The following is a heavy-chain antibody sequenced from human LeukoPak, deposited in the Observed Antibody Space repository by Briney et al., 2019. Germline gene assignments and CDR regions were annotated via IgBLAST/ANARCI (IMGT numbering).Heavy chain of an antibody. J-gene: IGHJ5*02. V-gene: IGHV1-46*01. CDR3: ARGRQYSGYDDGDWFDP. D-gene: IGHD5-12*01. CDR2: ISPSGGST. Sequence: ASVKVSCKAFGYTFTSNYMHWVRQAPGQGPEWMGVISPSGGSTTYAQKFQGRVTLTRDMSTSTDYLELSSLRSEDTAVYYCARGRQYSGYDDGDWFDPWGQGTLVTVSS. CDR1: GYTFTSNY.